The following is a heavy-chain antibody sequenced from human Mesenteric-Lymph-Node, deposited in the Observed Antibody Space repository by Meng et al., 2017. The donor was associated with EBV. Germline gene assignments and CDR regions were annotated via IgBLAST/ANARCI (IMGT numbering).Heavy chain of an antibody. J-gene: IGHJ4*02. D-gene: IGHD3-22*01. V-gene: IGHV4-39*01. CDR2: FSYSGTT. CDR1: GGSIGSPIYY. CDR3: ARADYYDTSGVVDY. Sequence: QLQLQESGPGLVKPSETPSLTCTVSGGSIGSPIYYWGWIRQPPGKGLEWIGTFSYSGTTYYNTSLKSRVTISVDISKNQFSLKLSSVTAADTAVYFCARADYYDTSGVVDYWGQGTLVTVSS.